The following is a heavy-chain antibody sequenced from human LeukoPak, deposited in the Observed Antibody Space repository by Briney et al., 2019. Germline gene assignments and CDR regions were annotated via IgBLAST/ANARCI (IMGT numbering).Heavy chain of an antibody. D-gene: IGHD3-10*01. J-gene: IGHJ5*02. V-gene: IGHV1-2*02. CDR3: AKDRHGSGSYYRQGWDGEFDP. Sequence: ASVKVSCKASGYTFTGYYMHWVRQAPGQGLEWMGWINPNSGGTNYAQKFQGRVTMTRDTSISTAYMELSRLRSEDTAVYYCAKDRHGSGSYYRQGWDGEFDPWGQGTLVTVSS. CDR2: INPNSGGT. CDR1: GYTFTGYY.